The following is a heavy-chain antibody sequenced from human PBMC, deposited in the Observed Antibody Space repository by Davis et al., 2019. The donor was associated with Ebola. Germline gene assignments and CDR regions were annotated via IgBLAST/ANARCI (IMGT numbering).Heavy chain of an antibody. CDR2: ISGYNLKT. CDR1: GYTFTSYG. CDR3: ARDLGDHIDY. V-gene: IGHV1-18*01. D-gene: IGHD3-10*01. J-gene: IGHJ4*02. Sequence: AASVKVSCKTSGYTFTSYGVSWVRQAPGQGLEWMGWISGYNLKTTYAQKFQGRVTMTINTSTDTAYMELRSLRSDDTAVYFCARDLGDHIDYWGQGTPVTVSS.